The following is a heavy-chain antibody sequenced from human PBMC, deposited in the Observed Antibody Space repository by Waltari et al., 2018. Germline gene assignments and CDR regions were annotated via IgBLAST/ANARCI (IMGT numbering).Heavy chain of an antibody. J-gene: IGHJ4*02. CDR3: ARVRAFWSGYLGY. Sequence: QVQLVQSGAEVKKPGASVKVSCKASGYTFTSSDINWVRQATGQGLEWMGWRKPNSGNTGYAQKCQGRGTMTRNTAISTAYMELSSLRSEDTAVYYCARVRAFWSGYLGYWGQGTLVTVSS. D-gene: IGHD3-3*01. V-gene: IGHV1-8*01. CDR1: GYTFTSSD. CDR2: RKPNSGNT.